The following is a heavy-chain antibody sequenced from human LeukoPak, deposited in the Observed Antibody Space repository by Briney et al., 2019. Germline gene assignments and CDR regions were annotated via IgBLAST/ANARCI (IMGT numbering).Heavy chain of an antibody. CDR3: ARDSRTSTAFDI. J-gene: IGHJ3*02. Sequence: SERRSLTCTVSSGSISPYYWNWIRQPPGKGLEWIGYVYYSGSTNYNPSVNSRVTISVDTSKNQFSLKLSSVTAADTAIYYCARDSRTSTAFDIWGKGTTVSSSS. V-gene: IGHV4-59*01. CDR2: VYYSGST. CDR1: SGSISPYY. D-gene: IGHD2/OR15-2a*01.